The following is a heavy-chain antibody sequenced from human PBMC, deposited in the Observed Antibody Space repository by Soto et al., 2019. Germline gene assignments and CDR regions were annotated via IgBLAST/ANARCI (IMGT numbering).Heavy chain of an antibody. CDR2: INHSGST. CDR1: DGYFSGYY. D-gene: IGHD5-18*01. CDR3: ARGYRSGYQWQRYYTFMAV. J-gene: IGHJ6*03. V-gene: IGHV4-34*01. Sequence: SETLSLTCTVYDGYFSGYYCRWIRQPTRKGLEWIGEINHSGSTNYNPSLKSRVTISVDTSKNQFSLKLSSVTAADTAVYYCARGYRSGYQWQRYYTFMAVWGNGTT.